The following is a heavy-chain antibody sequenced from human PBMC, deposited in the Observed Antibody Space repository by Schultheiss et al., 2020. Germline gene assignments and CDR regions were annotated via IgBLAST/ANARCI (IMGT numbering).Heavy chain of an antibody. D-gene: IGHD3-3*01. J-gene: IGHJ6*02. CDR2: IWYDGSNK. CDR3: ARGRYDSIFGGMDV. CDR1: GFTFSSYG. Sequence: GGSLRLSCAASGFTFSSYGMHWVRQAPGKGLEWVSVIWYDGSNKYYADSVKGRFTISRDNSKNTLYLQMNSLRAEDTAVYYCARGRYDSIFGGMDVWGQGTTVTVSS. V-gene: IGHV3-33*01.